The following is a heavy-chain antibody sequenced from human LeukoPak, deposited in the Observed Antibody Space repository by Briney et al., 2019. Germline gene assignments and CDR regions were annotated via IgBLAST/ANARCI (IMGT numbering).Heavy chain of an antibody. D-gene: IGHD3-10*01. V-gene: IGHV4-34*01. CDR1: GGSFSGYY. Sequence: SETLSLTCAVYGGSFSGYYWSWIRQPPGKGLEWIGEINHSGSTNYNPSLKSRVTISVDTSKSQFSLKLSSVTAADTAVYYCARRDVLLWFGELFFDYWGQGTLVTVSS. CDR3: ARRDVLLWFGELFFDY. J-gene: IGHJ4*02. CDR2: INHSGST.